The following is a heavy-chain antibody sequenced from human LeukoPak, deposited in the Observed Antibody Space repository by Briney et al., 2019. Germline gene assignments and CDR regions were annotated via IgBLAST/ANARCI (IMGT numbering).Heavy chain of an antibody. J-gene: IGHJ3*02. D-gene: IGHD2-2*02. CDR3: AKGLVPAAIPTTDAFDI. CDR1: GFTFSSYA. V-gene: IGHV3-23*01. CDR2: ITADGGDT. Sequence: GGSLRLSCAASGFTFSSYAMSWVRQTPEKGLEWVSAITADGGDTFHADSVKGRFTISRDNSKNTLYLQMNSLRAEDTAVYYCAKGLVPAAIPTTDAFDIWGQGTMVTVSS.